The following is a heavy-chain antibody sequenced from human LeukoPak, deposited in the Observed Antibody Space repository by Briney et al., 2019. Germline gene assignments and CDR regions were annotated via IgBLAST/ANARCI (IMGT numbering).Heavy chain of an antibody. CDR2: MNPNSGNT. CDR1: GYTFTSYD. Sequence: ASVKVSCKASGYTFTSYDINWVRQATGQGLEWMGWMNPNSGNTGCAQKFQGRVTMTRNTSISTAYMELSSLRSEDTAVYYCARAHYYYYYMDVWGKGTTVTVSS. V-gene: IGHV1-8*01. CDR3: ARAHYYYYYMDV. J-gene: IGHJ6*03.